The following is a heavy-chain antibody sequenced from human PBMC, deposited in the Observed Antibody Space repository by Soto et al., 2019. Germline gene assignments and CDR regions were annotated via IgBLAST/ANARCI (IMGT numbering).Heavy chain of an antibody. CDR2: IKEDGSEK. CDR1: GFTFSAYW. V-gene: IGHV3-7*03. Sequence: EVHLVESGGGLVQPGGSQRLSCAASGFTFSAYWMSWVRQAPGKGLEWVANIKEDGSEKYYVDPVKGRFTISRDNAKKSLELQMNSLRAEDTAVYYCARYRPKYLGYSGYDWPLEDWGQGTLVTVSS. D-gene: IGHD5-12*01. J-gene: IGHJ4*02. CDR3: ARYRPKYLGYSGYDWPLED.